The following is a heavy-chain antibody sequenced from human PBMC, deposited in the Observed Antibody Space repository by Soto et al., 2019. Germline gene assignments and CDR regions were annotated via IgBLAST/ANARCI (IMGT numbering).Heavy chain of an antibody. CDR3: AGASLVYGRYYYYGMDV. J-gene: IGHJ6*02. D-gene: IGHD4-17*01. CDR1: GYTFTGYY. V-gene: IGHV1-2*02. CDR2: INPNSGGT. Sequence: VATVKVSCKASGYTFTGYYMHWVRQAPGQGLEWMGWINPNSGGTNYAQKFQGRVTMTRDTSISTAYMELSRLRSDDTAVYYCAGASLVYGRYYYYGMDVWGQGTTVTVSS.